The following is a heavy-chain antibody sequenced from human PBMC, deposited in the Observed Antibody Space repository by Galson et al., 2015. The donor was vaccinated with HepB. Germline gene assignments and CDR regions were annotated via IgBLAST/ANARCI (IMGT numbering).Heavy chain of an antibody. V-gene: IGHV4-4*02. J-gene: IGHJ4*02. CDR3: ARHMSMPGTRGFDS. D-gene: IGHD1-1*01. Sequence: TLSLTCVVSGGSISSANWWSLLRPPPGKGLEWIGEIYLGGRTHYNPSLNSRFTMSIDTSNNKFSLMLNSVTAADTAMYYCARHMSMPGTRGFDSWGQGTLVTVSS. CDR1: GGSISSANW. CDR2: IYLGGRT.